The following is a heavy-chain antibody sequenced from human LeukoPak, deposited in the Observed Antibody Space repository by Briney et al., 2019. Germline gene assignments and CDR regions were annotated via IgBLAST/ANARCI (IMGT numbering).Heavy chain of an antibody. J-gene: IGHJ6*02. Sequence: SETLSLTCAVYGGSFSGYYWSWIRQPPGKGLEWIGEINHSGSTNYNPSLKSRVTISVDTSKNQFSLKLSSVTAADTAVYYCARNRCSSTSCYTFPYYYYGMDVWGQGTTATVSS. CDR2: INHSGST. D-gene: IGHD2-2*02. CDR3: ARNRCSSTSCYTFPYYYYGMDV. CDR1: GGSFSGYY. V-gene: IGHV4-34*01.